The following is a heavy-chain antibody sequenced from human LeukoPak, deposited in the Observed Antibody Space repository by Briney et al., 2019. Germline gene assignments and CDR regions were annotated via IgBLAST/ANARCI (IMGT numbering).Heavy chain of an antibody. CDR2: IYYSGNT. CDR1: GGSISSYY. J-gene: IGHJ4*02. Sequence: SETLSLTCTVSGGSISSYYWSWIRQPPGKGLEWIGYIYYSGNTNYNPSLKSRVTISVDTSKNQFSLKLSSVTAADTAVYYCAREDAIESCSGGSCYLDYWGQGTLVTVSS. D-gene: IGHD2-15*01. V-gene: IGHV4-59*01. CDR3: AREDAIESCSGGSCYLDY.